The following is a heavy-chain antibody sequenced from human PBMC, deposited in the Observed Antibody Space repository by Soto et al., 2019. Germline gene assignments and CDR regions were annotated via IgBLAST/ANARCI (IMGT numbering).Heavy chain of an antibody. Sequence: VASVKVSCKASGGTFSSYAISWVRQAPGQGLEWMGGIIPIFGTANYAQKFQGRVTITADESTSTAYMELSSLRSEDTAVYYCARGSVVAGYVDYWGQGTLVTVSS. CDR3: ARGSVVAGYVDY. CDR2: IIPIFGTA. CDR1: GGTFSSYA. D-gene: IGHD1-1*01. J-gene: IGHJ4*02. V-gene: IGHV1-69*13.